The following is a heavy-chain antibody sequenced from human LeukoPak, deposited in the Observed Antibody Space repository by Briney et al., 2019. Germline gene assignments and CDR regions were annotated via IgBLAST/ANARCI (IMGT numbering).Heavy chain of an antibody. V-gene: IGHV3-30*04. J-gene: IGHJ6*04. D-gene: IGHD3-10*01. Sequence: GRSLRLSCAASGFTFSSYAMHWVRQAPGKGLEWVAVISYDGSNKYYADSVKGRFTISRDNPKNTLYLQMNSLRAEDTAVYYCAIVRVRGVPLGMDVWGKGTTVTVSS. CDR1: GFTFSSYA. CDR3: AIVRVRGVPLGMDV. CDR2: ISYDGSNK.